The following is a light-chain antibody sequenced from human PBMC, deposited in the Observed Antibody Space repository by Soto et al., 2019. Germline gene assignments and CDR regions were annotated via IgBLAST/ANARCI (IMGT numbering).Light chain of an antibody. CDR2: RAY. CDR1: QTISNW. J-gene: IGKJ4*01. Sequence: DIQMTQSPSTLSASVGDRDTITCRARQTISNWLAWYQQKPGKAPKLLIYRAYTLDIGVPSRFSGSGSGSEFSLTISSLQPDDFYAYCWQQYISVSLLTFGGGSKVEIQ. V-gene: IGKV1-5*03. CDR3: QQYISVSLLT.